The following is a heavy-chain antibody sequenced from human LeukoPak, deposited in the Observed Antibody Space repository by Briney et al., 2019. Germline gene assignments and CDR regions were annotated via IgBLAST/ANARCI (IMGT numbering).Heavy chain of an antibody. CDR1: GFTFDDYA. Sequence: GGSLRLSCAASGFTFDDYAMHWVRQAPGKGLEWVSGISWNSGSMDYADSVKGRFTISRDNAKNSLYLQMNSLRAEDTALYYCAKDGAYYDFWAWGQGTLVTVSS. CDR2: ISWNSGSM. D-gene: IGHD3-3*01. J-gene: IGHJ5*02. V-gene: IGHV3-9*01. CDR3: AKDGAYYDFWA.